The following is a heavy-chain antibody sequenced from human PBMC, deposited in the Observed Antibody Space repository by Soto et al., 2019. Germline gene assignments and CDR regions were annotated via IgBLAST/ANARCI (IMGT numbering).Heavy chain of an antibody. V-gene: IGHV3-7*01. CDR1: GFTFGNHW. CDR3: ASESG. J-gene: IGHJ4*02. CDR2: IKQDGSVK. Sequence: HPGGSLRLSCVGSGFTFGNHWMSWVRQAPGKGLEWVANIKQDGSVKFYVDSVKGRFTISRDNAKNSVFLQMDSLRAEDTAVYYCASESGWGQGTLVTVSS.